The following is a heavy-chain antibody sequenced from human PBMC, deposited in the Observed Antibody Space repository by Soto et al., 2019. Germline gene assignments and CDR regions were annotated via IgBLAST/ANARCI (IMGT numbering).Heavy chain of an antibody. Sequence: VQLQESGPGLVKPSETLSLTCTVSDGSISSYYWSWIRQPPGKGLEWIGYIYYSGSTNYNPSLKSRVTISVDTSKNQFSLKLSSVTAADTAVYYCARSDGRYWGQGTLVTVSS. CDR1: DGSISSYY. CDR2: IYYSGST. CDR3: ARSDGRY. V-gene: IGHV4-59*01. J-gene: IGHJ4*02.